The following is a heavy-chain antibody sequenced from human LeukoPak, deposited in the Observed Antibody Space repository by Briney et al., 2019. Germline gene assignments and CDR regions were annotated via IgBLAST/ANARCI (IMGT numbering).Heavy chain of an antibody. CDR1: GFNSSNYW. D-gene: IGHD3-16*01. CDR2: IDSDGSST. Sequence: GGPLRLSCAASGFNSSNYWMHWVRQGPGKGLVWVSRIDSDGSSTNYADSVKGRFTISRDSAKNILYLQMNSLRAEDTAVYYCARGGGSYGWFDPWGQGTLVTVSS. J-gene: IGHJ5*02. V-gene: IGHV3-74*01. CDR3: ARGGGSYGWFDP.